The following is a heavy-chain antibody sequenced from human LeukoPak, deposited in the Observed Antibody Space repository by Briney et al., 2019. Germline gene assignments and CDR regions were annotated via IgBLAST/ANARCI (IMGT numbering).Heavy chain of an antibody. D-gene: IGHD1-26*01. J-gene: IGHJ3*02. CDR1: GFTFSSYA. Sequence: PGGSLRLSCAASGFTFSSYAMHWVRQAPGKGLEWVAVISYDGSNKYYADSVKGRFTISRDNSKNTLYLQMNSLRAEDTAVYYCAREEVGGAFDIWGQGTMVTVSS. CDR2: ISYDGSNK. CDR3: AREEVGGAFDI. V-gene: IGHV3-30*01.